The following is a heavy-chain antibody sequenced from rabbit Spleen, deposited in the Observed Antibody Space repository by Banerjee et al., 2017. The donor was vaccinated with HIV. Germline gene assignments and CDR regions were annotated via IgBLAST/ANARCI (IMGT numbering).Heavy chain of an antibody. CDR3: ARDLDGVIGWNFGW. V-gene: IGHV1S36*01. J-gene: IGHJ4*01. CDR1: GFSPSSYA. Sequence: EESGGDLVKPGASLTLTCTVSGFSPSSYAINWVRQAPGKGPEWIGYISGGGSAYYASWVNGRFTISKTSSTVTLQMTSLTAADMATYFCARDLDGVIGWNFGWWGPGTLVTVS. D-gene: IGHD1-1*01. CDR2: ISGGGSA.